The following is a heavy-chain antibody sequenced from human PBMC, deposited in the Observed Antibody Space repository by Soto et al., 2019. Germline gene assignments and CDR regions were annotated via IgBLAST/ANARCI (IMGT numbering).Heavy chain of an antibody. J-gene: IGHJ4*02. CDR1: GYSFTSYW. CDR3: ARLNGKLGYSSTSWNY. Sequence: GESLKISCKGSGYSFTSYWIGWVRQMPGKGLEWMGIIYPGDSDTRYSPSFQGQVTISADKSISTAYLQWSSLKASDTAIYYCARLNGKLGYSSTSWNYWGQGTLVTVSS. D-gene: IGHD5-18*01. V-gene: IGHV5-51*01. CDR2: IYPGDSDT.